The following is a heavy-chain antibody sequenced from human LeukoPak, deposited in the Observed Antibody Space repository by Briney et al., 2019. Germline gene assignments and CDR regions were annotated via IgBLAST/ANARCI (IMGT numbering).Heavy chain of an antibody. D-gene: IGHD2-2*01. CDR3: VSFYETY. CDR2: INSDGSWT. Sequence: GGSLRLSCAASGNYWMHLVRQAPGKGLVWVSHINSDGSWTGYADSVKGRFTISKDNAKNTVYLQMNNLRAEDTAVYYCVSFYETYWGRGTLVTVSS. J-gene: IGHJ4*02. V-gene: IGHV3-74*01. CDR1: GNYW.